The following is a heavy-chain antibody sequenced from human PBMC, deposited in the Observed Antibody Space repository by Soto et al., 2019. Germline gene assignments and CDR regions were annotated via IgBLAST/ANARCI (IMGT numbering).Heavy chain of an antibody. Sequence: PGGSLRLPCAVSGFIFTRYGMNWVGQVPGKGLEWVSSIGTSGSYIYDTDSVKGRFTISRDNTKDSLYLQMNSLRAEDTVIYYCARGSAFIGLDYWGQGTPVTVSS. CDR1: GFIFTRYG. CDR2: IGTSGSYI. V-gene: IGHV3-21*01. J-gene: IGHJ4*02. D-gene: IGHD1-26*01. CDR3: ARGSAFIGLDY.